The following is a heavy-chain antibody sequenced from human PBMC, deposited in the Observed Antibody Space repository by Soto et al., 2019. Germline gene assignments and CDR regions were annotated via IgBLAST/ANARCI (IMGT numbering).Heavy chain of an antibody. CDR3: ATGDCSGGSCYDAFDI. V-gene: IGHV3-30-3*01. CDR2: ISYDGSNK. Sequence: GGSLRLSCAASGFTFSSYAMHWVRQAPGKGLEWVAVISYDGSNKYYADSVKGRFTISRDNSKNTLYLQMNSLRAEDTAVYYCATGDCSGGSCYDAFDIWGQGTMVTVSS. J-gene: IGHJ3*02. CDR1: GFTFSSYA. D-gene: IGHD2-15*01.